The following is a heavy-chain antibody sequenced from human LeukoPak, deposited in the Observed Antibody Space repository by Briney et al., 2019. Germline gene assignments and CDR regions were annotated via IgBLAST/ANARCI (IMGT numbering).Heavy chain of an antibody. J-gene: IGHJ3*02. Sequence: SEILSLTCTVSGGSISSGSYYWSWIRQPAGKGLEWIGRIYTSGSTNYNPSLKSRVTISVDTSKNQFSLKLSSVTAADTAVYYCARHWRFDAFDIWGQGTMVTVSS. CDR2: IYTSGST. V-gene: IGHV4-61*02. D-gene: IGHD1-1*01. CDR3: ARHWRFDAFDI. CDR1: GGSISSGSYY.